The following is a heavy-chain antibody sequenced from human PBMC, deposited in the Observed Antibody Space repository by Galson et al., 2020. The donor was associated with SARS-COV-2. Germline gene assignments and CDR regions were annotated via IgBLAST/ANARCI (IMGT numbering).Heavy chain of an antibody. CDR3: ARGGEWELPYYFDY. D-gene: IGHD1-26*01. V-gene: IGHV3-30*04. CDR2: ISSDGSNS. CDR1: GFTFSNYV. J-gene: IGHJ4*02. Sequence: GGSLRLSCAAAGFTFSNYVMHWVRQAPGKGPEWVAVISSDGSNSFYADALKGRFTISRDNSKSTLYLQMNSLRAEDTAVYYCARGGEWELPYYFDYWGQGTLVTVSS.